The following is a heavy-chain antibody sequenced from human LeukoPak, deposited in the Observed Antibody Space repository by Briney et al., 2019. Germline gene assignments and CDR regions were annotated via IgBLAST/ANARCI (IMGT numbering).Heavy chain of an antibody. CDR3: VKADGVTPE. D-gene: IGHD5-18*01. Sequence: PGGSLRLSCAASGLTFSIYSMSWVRQAPGKGLECVSAISATGGATYYADSVKGRITISRDNSKSTLYLQMNSLRAEDTAVYYCVKADGVTPEWGQGTLVTVSS. CDR1: GLTFSIYS. V-gene: IGHV3-23*01. J-gene: IGHJ4*02. CDR2: ISATGGAT.